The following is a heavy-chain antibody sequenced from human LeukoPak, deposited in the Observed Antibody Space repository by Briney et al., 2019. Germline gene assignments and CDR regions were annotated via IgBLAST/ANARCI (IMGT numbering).Heavy chain of an antibody. Sequence: GASVKVSCKVSGYTLTELSMHWVRQATGQGLEWMGWMNPNSGNTGYAQKFQGRVTMTRNTSISTAYMELSSLRSEDTAVYYCARALLLGVVPAEKYQRRGLFDPWGQGTLVTVSS. CDR1: GYTLTELS. D-gene: IGHD2-2*01. V-gene: IGHV1-8*01. CDR3: ARALLLGVVPAEKYQRRGLFDP. CDR2: MNPNSGNT. J-gene: IGHJ5*02.